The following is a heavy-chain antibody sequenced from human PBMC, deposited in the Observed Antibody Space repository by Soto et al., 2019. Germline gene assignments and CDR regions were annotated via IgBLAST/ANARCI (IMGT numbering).Heavy chain of an antibody. J-gene: IGHJ6*02. CDR2: ISWNSGSI. CDR3: AKDIYTFWSGSHDDSYHYYAMDI. Sequence: PGGSLRLSCAASGFTFDDYVMHWVRQAPGKGLEWVSGISWNSGSIAYADSVRGRFTISRDNAKNSLYLQMNSLRTEDTALYYCAKDIYTFWSGSHDDSYHYYAMDIWGQGTTVTVSS. CDR1: GFTFDDYV. D-gene: IGHD3-3*01. V-gene: IGHV3-9*01.